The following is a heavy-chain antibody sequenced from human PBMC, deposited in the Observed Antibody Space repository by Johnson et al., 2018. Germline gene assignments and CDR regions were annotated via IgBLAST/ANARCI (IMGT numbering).Heavy chain of an antibody. J-gene: IGHJ1*01. D-gene: IGHD4-17*01. CDR1: GFTFSSYA. CDR2: ISGSGGST. CDR3: AKAPDYGDDDPAEYFQH. Sequence: VQLVQSGGGVVQPGRSLRLSCAASGFTFSSYAMSWVRQAPGKGLEWVPAISGSGGSTYYADSVKARFTIPRDNSKNTLYLQMNRLRAEDTAVYYCAKAPDYGDDDPAEYFQHWGQGTLVTVSS. V-gene: IGHV3-23*04.